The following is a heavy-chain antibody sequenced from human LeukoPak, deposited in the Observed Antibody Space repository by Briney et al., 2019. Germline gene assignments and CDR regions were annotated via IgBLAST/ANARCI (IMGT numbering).Heavy chain of an antibody. V-gene: IGHV7-4-1*02. J-gene: IGHJ4*02. CDR3: SRAPDFDDSRNL. CDR1: GYTFTSYA. Sequence: ASVPVSCKASGYTFTSYAMNWVRQAPGQGLEWMGGLNTNTGIPTTAQGFTGRFVFSLDTSVSTAYLQISSLKAEDTGVYYCSRAPDFDDSRNLGAQETLVSVPS. CDR2: LNTNTGIP. D-gene: IGHD4-17*01.